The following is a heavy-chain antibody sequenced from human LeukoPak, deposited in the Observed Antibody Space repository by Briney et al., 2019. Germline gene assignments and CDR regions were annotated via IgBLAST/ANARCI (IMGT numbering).Heavy chain of an antibody. CDR2: IYYSGST. CDR3: ARQSGWYYFDY. J-gene: IGHJ4*02. CDR1: GGSISSYY. D-gene: IGHD6-19*01. Sequence: PSETLSLTCTVSGGSISSYYRSWVRQPPGKGLEWIGYIYYSGSTKYNPSLKSRVTISVDTSKNQFSLKLSSVTAADTAVYYCARQSGWYYFDYWGQGTLVTVSS. V-gene: IGHV4-59*08.